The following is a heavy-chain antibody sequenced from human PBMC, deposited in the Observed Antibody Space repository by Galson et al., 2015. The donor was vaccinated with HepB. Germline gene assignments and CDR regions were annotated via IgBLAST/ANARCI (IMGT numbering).Heavy chain of an antibody. D-gene: IGHD5-12*01. CDR3: ARKLGHTGYDS. CDR2: IDWDDDK. V-gene: IGHV2-70*04. J-gene: IGHJ4*02. Sequence: PALVKPTQTLTLTCTLSGFSLSATGMRVSWIRQPPGKALEWLARIDWDDDKFYTTSLKTRLTISEDTSKNLVVLTMTNMDPMDTATYYCARKLGHTGYDSWGQGTLATVSS. CDR1: GFSLSATGMR.